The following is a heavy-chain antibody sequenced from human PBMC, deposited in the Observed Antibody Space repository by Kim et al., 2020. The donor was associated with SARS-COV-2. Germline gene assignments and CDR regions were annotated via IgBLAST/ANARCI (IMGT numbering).Heavy chain of an antibody. V-gene: IGHV3-23*01. CDR2: ISGSGGST. CDR1: GFTFSSYA. D-gene: IGHD2-15*01. CDR3: AKAEGYCSGGSCYPYYYYGMDV. J-gene: IGHJ6*02. Sequence: GGSLRLSCAASGFTFSSYAMSWVRQAPGKGLEWVSAISGSGGSTYYADSVKGRFTISRDNSKNTLYLQMNSLRAEDTAVYYCAKAEGYCSGGSCYPYYYYGMDVWGQGTTVTVSS.